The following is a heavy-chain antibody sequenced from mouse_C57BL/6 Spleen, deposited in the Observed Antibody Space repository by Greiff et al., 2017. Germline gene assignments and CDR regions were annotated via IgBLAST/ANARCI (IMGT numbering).Heavy chain of an antibody. CDR3: ARGIITTVVASFDY. D-gene: IGHD1-1*01. CDR2: IYPRAGST. V-gene: IGHV1-85*01. Sequence: VKLQESGPELVKPGASVKLSCKASGYTFTSYDINWVKQRPGQGLAWIGWIYPRAGSTKYNEKFKGKDTLTVDTSSSTAYMELHILTSEDSAVYFCARGIITTVVASFDYGGQGTTLTVSS. J-gene: IGHJ2*01. CDR1: GYTFTSYD.